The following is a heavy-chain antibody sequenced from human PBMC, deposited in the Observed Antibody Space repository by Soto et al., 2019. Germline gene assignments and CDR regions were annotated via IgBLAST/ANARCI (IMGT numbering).Heavy chain of an antibody. V-gene: IGHV3-73*01. J-gene: IGHJ3*02. Sequence: GSLRLSCAASGFTFSGSAMHWVRQASGKGLEWVGRIRSKANSYATAYAASVKGRFTISRDDSKNTAYLQMNSLKTEDTAVYYCTSLGDILTSFDIWGQGTMVTVSS. D-gene: IGHD3-9*01. CDR1: GFTFSGSA. CDR2: IRSKANSYAT. CDR3: TSLGDILTSFDI.